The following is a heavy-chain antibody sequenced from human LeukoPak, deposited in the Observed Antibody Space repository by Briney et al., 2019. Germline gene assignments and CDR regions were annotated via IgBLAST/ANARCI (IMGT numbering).Heavy chain of an antibody. D-gene: IGHD6-13*01. CDR3: ARARYSSSWACDY. CDR2: IYYSGST. J-gene: IGHJ4*02. CDR1: GGSISSGGYY. Sequence: SQTLSLTCTVSGGSISSGGYYWSWIRQHPGKGLEWIGYIYYSGSTYYNPSLKSRVTISVDTSKKQFSLKLSSVTAADTAVYYCARARYSSSWACDYWGQGTLVAVSS. V-gene: IGHV4-31*03.